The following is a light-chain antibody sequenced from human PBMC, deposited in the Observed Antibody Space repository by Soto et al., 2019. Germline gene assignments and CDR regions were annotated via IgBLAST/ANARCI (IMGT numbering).Light chain of an antibody. J-gene: IGKJ3*01. CDR1: QSISSW. V-gene: IGKV1-5*03. Sequence: DIQMTQSPSTLSASVGDRVTITCRASQSISSWLAWYQQKPGKAPKLLIYKASNLKNGVPSRFSGSGSGTQFTLTISSLQPDDFATYYCQQYNVHPFTFGPGTKVDIK. CDR3: QQYNVHPFT. CDR2: KAS.